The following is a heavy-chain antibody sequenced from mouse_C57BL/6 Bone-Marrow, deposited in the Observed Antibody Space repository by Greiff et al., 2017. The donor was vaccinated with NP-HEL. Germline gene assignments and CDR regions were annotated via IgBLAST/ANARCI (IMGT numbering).Heavy chain of an antibody. CDR1: GFTFSSYA. Sequence: EVQVVESGGGLVKPGGSLKLSCAASGFTFSSYAMSWVRQTPEKRLEWVATISDGGSYTYYPDNVKGRFTISRDNAKNNLYLQMSHLKSEDTAMYYCARDTPIGNYFDDWGQGTTLTVSS. J-gene: IGHJ2*01. D-gene: IGHD3-1*01. CDR3: ARDTPIGNYFDD. V-gene: IGHV5-4*01. CDR2: ISDGGSYT.